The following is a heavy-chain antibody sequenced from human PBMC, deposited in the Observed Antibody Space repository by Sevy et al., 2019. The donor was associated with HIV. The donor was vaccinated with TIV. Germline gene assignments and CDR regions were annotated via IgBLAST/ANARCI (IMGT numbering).Heavy chain of an antibody. J-gene: IGHJ6*02. D-gene: IGHD3-3*01. V-gene: IGHV1-2*02. CDR2: INPNSDDT. Sequence: ASVKVSCKASESTFTAYYIHWLRQAPGQGLEWMGWINPNSDDTNYAQKFQGRVSMAADTSISTAYMDLGRLRFDDTAVYHWAGDGVIFGGGGGLDVWGQGTTVTVSS. CDR3: AGDGVIFGGGGGLDV. CDR1: ESTFTAYY.